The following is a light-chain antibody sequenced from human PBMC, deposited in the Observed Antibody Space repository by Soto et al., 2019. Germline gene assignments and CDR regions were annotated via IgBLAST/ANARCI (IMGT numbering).Light chain of an antibody. CDR1: QSLSSSY. J-gene: IGKJ2*01. Sequence: EIVLTQSPGTLSLSPGERATLSCRASQSLSSSYLAWYQLKPGQAPRLLIYGAYNRATGLPDRFSGSGSGTDFTLTVRRLEPEDFAVYFCLQYASPLYTFGQGTKLDI. V-gene: IGKV3-20*01. CDR3: LQYASPLYT. CDR2: GAY.